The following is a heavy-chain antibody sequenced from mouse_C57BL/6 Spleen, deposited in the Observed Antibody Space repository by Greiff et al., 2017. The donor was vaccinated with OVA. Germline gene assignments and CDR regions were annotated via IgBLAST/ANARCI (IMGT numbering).Heavy chain of an antibody. D-gene: IGHD1-1*01. Sequence: EVKLVESGGDLVKPGGSLKLSCAASGFTFSSYGMSWVRQTPDKRLEWVATISSGGSYTYYPDSVKGRFTISRDNAKNTLYLQMSSLKSEDTAMYYCARQDTTLDYWGQGTTLTVSS. CDR3: ARQDTTLDY. V-gene: IGHV5-6*01. CDR2: ISSGGSYT. CDR1: GFTFSSYG. J-gene: IGHJ2*01.